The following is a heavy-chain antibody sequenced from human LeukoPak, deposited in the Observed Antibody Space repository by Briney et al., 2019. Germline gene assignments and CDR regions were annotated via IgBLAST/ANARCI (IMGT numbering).Heavy chain of an antibody. CDR1: GGSISSSSYY. CDR3: ARGPQVPPGGWFDP. CDR2: IYYSGST. D-gene: IGHD2-2*01. J-gene: IGHJ5*02. V-gene: IGHV4-39*07. Sequence: SETLSLTCTVSGGSISSSSYYWGWIRQPPGKGLEWIGSIYYSGSTYYNPSLKSRVTISVDTSKNQFSLKLSSVTAADTAVYYCARGPQVPPGGWFDPWGQGTLVTVSS.